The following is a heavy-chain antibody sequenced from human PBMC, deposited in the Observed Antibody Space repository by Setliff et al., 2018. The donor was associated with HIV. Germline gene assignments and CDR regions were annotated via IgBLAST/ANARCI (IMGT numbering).Heavy chain of an antibody. CDR3: AREERTSWPRVDY. D-gene: IGHD6-13*01. CDR1: GGSTSSDNYY. CDR2: YYTSGIT. V-gene: IGHV4-61*02. J-gene: IGHJ4*02. Sequence: PSETLSLTCTVSGGSTSSDNYYWSWIRQPAGKGLEWIGRYYTSGITNYNPSLKSRVSISVDTSKNQFSLRLNSVTAADTALYYCAREERTSWPRVDYWGQGALVTVSS.